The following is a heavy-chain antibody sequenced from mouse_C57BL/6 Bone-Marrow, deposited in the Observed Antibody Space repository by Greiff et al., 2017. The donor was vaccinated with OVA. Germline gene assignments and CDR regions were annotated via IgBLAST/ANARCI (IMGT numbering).Heavy chain of an antibody. Sequence: VQLKQSGAELVKPGASVKMSCKASGYTFTSCWITWVKQRPGQGLEWIGDIYPGSGSTNYNEKFKSKATLTVDTSSSTAYMQLSSLTSEDSAVYYCARRYYGSSYWYFDVWGTGTTVTVSS. V-gene: IGHV1-55*01. J-gene: IGHJ1*03. CDR1: GYTFTSCW. CDR3: ARRYYGSSYWYFDV. D-gene: IGHD1-1*01. CDR2: IYPGSGST.